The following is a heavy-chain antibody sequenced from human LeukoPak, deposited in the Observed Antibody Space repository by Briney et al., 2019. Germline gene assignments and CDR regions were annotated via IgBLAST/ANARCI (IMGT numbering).Heavy chain of an antibody. J-gene: IGHJ4*02. V-gene: IGHV3-23*01. D-gene: IGHD1-20*01. Sequence: GGSLRLSCAASGFTFSYYAMSWVRQAPGKGLEWVSAISGSGGRKYYADSVKGGFTISRDNSKNTLYLQMNSLRAEDTAVYYCAKDHTVSITYYFDYWGQGTLVTVSS. CDR1: GFTFSYYA. CDR3: AKDHTVSITYYFDY. CDR2: ISGSGGRK.